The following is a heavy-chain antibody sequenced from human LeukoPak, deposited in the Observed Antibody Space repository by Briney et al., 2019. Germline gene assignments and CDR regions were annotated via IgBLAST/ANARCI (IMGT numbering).Heavy chain of an antibody. V-gene: IGHV3-30-3*01. D-gene: IGHD3-22*01. Sequence: GGSLKLSCAASGFTFSSYAMHWVRQAPGKGLEWVAVISYDGSNKYYADSVKGRFTISRDNSKNTLYLQMNSLRAEDTAVYYCARPVGYYSYFDYWGQGTLVTVSS. J-gene: IGHJ4*02. CDR3: ARPVGYYSYFDY. CDR1: GFTFSSYA. CDR2: ISYDGSNK.